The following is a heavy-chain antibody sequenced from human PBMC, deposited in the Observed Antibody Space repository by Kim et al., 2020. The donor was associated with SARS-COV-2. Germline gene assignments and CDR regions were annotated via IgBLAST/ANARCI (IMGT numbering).Heavy chain of an antibody. CDR3: ARSMTETITNGLDV. CDR2: IKSDGSTT. J-gene: IGHJ6*02. CDR1: GFTFSNYW. V-gene: IGHV3-74*01. Sequence: GGSLRLSCAASGFTFSNYWMHWVRQAPGKGLVWVSRIKSDGSTTYYADSVKGRFAISRNRAKNTLYLQMDSLRAEDTALYFCARSMTETITNGLDVWGQGSTVTVSS. D-gene: IGHD1-1*01.